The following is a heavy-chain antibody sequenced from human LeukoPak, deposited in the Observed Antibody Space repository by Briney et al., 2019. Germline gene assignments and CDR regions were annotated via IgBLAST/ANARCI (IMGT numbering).Heavy chain of an antibody. Sequence: SETLSLTCTVSGGSISSGSYYWRWIRQPAGKGLEWIVRIYASGSTNYNPSLKSRVTISVDTSKNQFSLKLSSVTAADTAVYYCARAGWSGYLGAIDYWGQGTLVTVSS. CDR2: IYASGST. V-gene: IGHV4-61*02. D-gene: IGHD3-3*01. J-gene: IGHJ4*02. CDR3: ARAGWSGYLGAIDY. CDR1: GGSISSGSYY.